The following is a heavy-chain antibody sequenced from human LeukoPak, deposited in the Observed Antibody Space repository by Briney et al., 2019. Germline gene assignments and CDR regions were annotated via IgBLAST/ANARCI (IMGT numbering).Heavy chain of an antibody. CDR3: ASTGYAPFPASDY. Sequence: GGSLRLSCAASGFTFSRYGMHWVRLAPGKGLEWVAVISYDGSNKYYADSVKGRFTISRDNSKNTLYLQMNSLRAEDTAVYYCASTGYAPFPASDYWGQGTLVTVSS. D-gene: IGHD2-8*01. J-gene: IGHJ4*02. V-gene: IGHV3-30*03. CDR1: GFTFSRYG. CDR2: ISYDGSNK.